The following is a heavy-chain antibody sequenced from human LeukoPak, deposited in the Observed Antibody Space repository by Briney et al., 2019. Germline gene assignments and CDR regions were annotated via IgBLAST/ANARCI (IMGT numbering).Heavy chain of an antibody. Sequence: GGSLRLSCAASGFTFSSYGMSWVRQAPGKGLEWVSAISTSSSYIYYADSVKGRFTISRDNARNSLYLQMNTLRAEDTAVYSCARGADGVSSNSRGWFDPWGQGTLVTVSS. CDR2: ISTSSSYI. J-gene: IGHJ5*02. D-gene: IGHD2-15*01. CDR1: GFTFSSYG. CDR3: ARGADGVSSNSRGWFDP. V-gene: IGHV3-21*01.